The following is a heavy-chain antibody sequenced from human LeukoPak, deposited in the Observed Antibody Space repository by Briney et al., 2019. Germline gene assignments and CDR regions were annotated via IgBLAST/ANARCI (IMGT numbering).Heavy chain of an antibody. D-gene: IGHD2/OR15-2a*01. J-gene: IGHJ4*02. CDR1: GSTFTSHG. CDR2: INAYNGHT. CDR3: ARGEYNYFDY. Sequence: GASVKVSCTASGSTFTSHGITWVRQAPGQGLGWVGWINAYNGHTNYVQNLQGRATMTTDTSTSTAYMELRSLRSDDTAVYYCARGEYNYFDYWGQGTLVTVSS. V-gene: IGHV1-18*01.